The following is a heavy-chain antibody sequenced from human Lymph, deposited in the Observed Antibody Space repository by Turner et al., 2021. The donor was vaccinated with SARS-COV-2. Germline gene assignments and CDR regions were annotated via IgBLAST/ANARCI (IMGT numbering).Heavy chain of an antibody. CDR3: ARDLDTAGGMDV. CDR1: GITVSRNY. V-gene: IGHV3-53*04. Sequence: EVQLVESGGGLVQPGGPLRPPCAASGITVSRNYMSWVRQAPGKGLEWVSVIYSGGSSYYADSVKGRFTISRHNSKNTLYLQMNSLRAEDTAVYYCARDLDTAGGMDVWGQGTTVTVSS. CDR2: IYSGGSS. J-gene: IGHJ6*02. D-gene: IGHD5-18*01.